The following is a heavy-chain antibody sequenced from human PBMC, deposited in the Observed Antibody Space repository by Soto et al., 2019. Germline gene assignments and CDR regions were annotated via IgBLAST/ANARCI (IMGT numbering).Heavy chain of an antibody. Sequence: SETLSLTCTVSGVSISSYYWSWIRQPPGKGLEWIGYIYYSGSTNYNPSLKSRVTISVDTSKNQFSLKLSSVTAADTAVYYCARVGITGDAFDIWGQGTMVTVSS. CDR2: IYYSGST. CDR3: ARVGITGDAFDI. V-gene: IGHV4-59*01. J-gene: IGHJ3*02. D-gene: IGHD1-20*01. CDR1: GVSISSYY.